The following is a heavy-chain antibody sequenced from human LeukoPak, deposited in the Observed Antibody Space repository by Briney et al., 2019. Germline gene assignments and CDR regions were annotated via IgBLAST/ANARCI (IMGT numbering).Heavy chain of an antibody. CDR1: GGSISSSSYY. D-gene: IGHD3-9*01. CDR3: AREANYYLLTGYYGY. Sequence: SETLSLTCTVSGGSISSSSYYWGWIRQPPGKGLEWIGNIYYSGSTYYNPSLKSRVTISVDTSKNQFSLKLSSVTAADMAVYYCAREANYYLLTGYYGYWGQGTLVTVSS. CDR2: IYYSGST. J-gene: IGHJ4*02. V-gene: IGHV4-39*07.